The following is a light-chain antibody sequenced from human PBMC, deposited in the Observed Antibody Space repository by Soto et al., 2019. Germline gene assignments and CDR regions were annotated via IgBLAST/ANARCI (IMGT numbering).Light chain of an antibody. CDR3: QQYESFPRT. CDR2: KAS. CDR1: QSINNW. Sequence: DIQMTQSPSTLSASVGDRVTITCRASQSINNWFAWYQQKPGKAPKLFIFKASTLEIGVPSRFSGSGSGTEFTLSISSLQPDDFATYFCQQYESFPRTFGQGTKVEMK. J-gene: IGKJ1*01. V-gene: IGKV1-5*03.